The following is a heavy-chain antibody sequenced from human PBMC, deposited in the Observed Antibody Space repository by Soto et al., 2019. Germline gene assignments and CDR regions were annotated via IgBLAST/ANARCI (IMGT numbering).Heavy chain of an antibody. CDR2: IYSGGST. CDR3: ARGPGGFGDFSLDY. J-gene: IGHJ4*02. Sequence: QVQLQESGPGLVKPSETLSLSCGVSGGSISQYYWSWIRQPAGKVLEWIGRIYSGGSTNYNPSLESRVTMSVDTSKTQFSLKLSSVTAADTAVYYCARGPGGFGDFSLDYWGQGTLVTVSS. D-gene: IGHD3-10*01. V-gene: IGHV4-4*07. CDR1: GGSISQYY.